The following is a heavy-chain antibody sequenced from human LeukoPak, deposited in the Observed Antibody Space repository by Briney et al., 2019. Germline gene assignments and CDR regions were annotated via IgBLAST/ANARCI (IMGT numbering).Heavy chain of an antibody. CDR1: GFTFSKHW. V-gene: IGHV3-48*03. CDR3: ARDPPDY. CDR2: ILNSGTTT. J-gene: IGHJ4*02. Sequence: GGSLRLSCAASGFTFSKHWMHWVRQAPNKGLVWVSYILNSGTTTYYADSVKGRFTISRDNAKNSLYLQMNSRRAEDTGVYYCARDPPDYGGQGILVTVSS.